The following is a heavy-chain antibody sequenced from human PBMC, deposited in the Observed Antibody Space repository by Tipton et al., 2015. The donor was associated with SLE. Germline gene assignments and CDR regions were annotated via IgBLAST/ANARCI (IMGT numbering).Heavy chain of an antibody. CDR3: AREREPRQLWLYYYYGMDV. Sequence: LRLSCTVSGGSISSGDYYWSWIRQPPGKGLEWIGYIYYSGSTYYNPSLKSRVTISVDTSKNQFSLKLSSVTAADTAVYYCAREREPRQLWLYYYYGMDVWVQETTVTVSS. V-gene: IGHV4-30-4*01. CDR1: GGSISSGDYY. CDR2: IYYSGST. J-gene: IGHJ6*02. D-gene: IGHD5-18*01.